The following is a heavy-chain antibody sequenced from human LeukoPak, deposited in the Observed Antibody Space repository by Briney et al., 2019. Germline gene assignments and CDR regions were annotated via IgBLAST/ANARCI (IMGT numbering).Heavy chain of an antibody. J-gene: IGHJ4*02. CDR1: GFTFSRYS. Sequence: GGSLRLSCAASGFTFSRYSMNWVRQAPGKGLEWVSSISTSSIYIYYADSLKGRFTISRDNAKNSLYLQMNSLRAEDTAVYYCARADRLGAALLASFDYWGQGALVTVSS. V-gene: IGHV3-21*01. D-gene: IGHD3-16*01. CDR3: ARADRLGAALLASFDY. CDR2: ISTSSIYI.